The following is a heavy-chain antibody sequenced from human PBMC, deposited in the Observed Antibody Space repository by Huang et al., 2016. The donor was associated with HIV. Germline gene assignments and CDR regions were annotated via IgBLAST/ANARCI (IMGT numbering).Heavy chain of an antibody. J-gene: IGHJ4*02. Sequence: QVQLVQSGAEVKKPGSSVKVSCKASGGTFSSYAISWVRQAPGQGLELMGGTIPIVGTANYAQKCQGRVPITADESTSTAYMELSSLRSEDTAVDYCARARGYYDSSVSYYFDYWGQGTLVTVSS. CDR2: TIPIVGTA. CDR1: GGTFSSYA. CDR3: ARARGYYDSSVSYYFDY. V-gene: IGHV1-69*13. D-gene: IGHD3-22*01.